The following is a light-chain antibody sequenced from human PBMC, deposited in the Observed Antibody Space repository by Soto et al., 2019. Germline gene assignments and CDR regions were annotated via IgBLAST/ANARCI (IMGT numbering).Light chain of an antibody. Sequence: SALTQTPSASGSPGQSVTISCTGTSSDIGGYDHVSWYQQHPGKAPKVMIYEVTKRPSGVPDRFSGSKAGNTASLTVFGLQADDEADYYCSSYSSSSTLGVFGGGTKLTVL. J-gene: IGLJ3*02. CDR2: EVT. CDR1: SSDIGGYDH. CDR3: SSYSSSSTLGV. V-gene: IGLV2-8*01.